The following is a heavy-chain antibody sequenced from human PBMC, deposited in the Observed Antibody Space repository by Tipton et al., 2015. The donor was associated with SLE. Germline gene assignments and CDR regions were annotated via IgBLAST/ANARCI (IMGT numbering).Heavy chain of an antibody. CDR1: GFTFSSYS. Sequence: SLRLSCAASGFTFSSYSMNWVRQAPGKGLEWVSSISSSSSYIYYADSVKGRFTISRDNAKNSLYLQMNSLRAEDTAVYYCARVHEAHYDFWSGYSLLDMDVWGKGTTVTVSS. J-gene: IGHJ6*03. CDR2: ISSSSSYI. CDR3: ARVHEAHYDFWSGYSLLDMDV. V-gene: IGHV3-21*01. D-gene: IGHD3-3*01.